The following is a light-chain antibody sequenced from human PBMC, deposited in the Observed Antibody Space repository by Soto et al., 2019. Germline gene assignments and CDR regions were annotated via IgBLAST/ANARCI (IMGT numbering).Light chain of an antibody. CDR1: QSVTNNY. J-gene: IGKJ1*01. CDR2: GTS. Sequence: EIVLTQSPGTLSLSPGERATLSCRASQSVTNNYLAWYQRKPGQPPRLLIYGTSYRSTDIPRRFSGSGSGTDFTLTITRREPEDFAVYYFQQYGSSPPTFGQGPKVEIK. V-gene: IGKV3-20*01. CDR3: QQYGSSPPT.